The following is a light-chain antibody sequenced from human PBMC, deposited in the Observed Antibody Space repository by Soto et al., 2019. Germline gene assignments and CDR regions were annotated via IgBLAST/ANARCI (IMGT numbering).Light chain of an antibody. Sequence: QSVLTQPASVSGSPGQSITTSCTGTSSDVGGYNYVSWYQQHPGKAPKLMIYEVSSRPSGVSNRFSGSKSGNTASLTISGLQAEDEADYYCSSYTSSSTLVVFGGGTKLTVL. CDR2: EVS. J-gene: IGLJ2*01. V-gene: IGLV2-14*01. CDR3: SSYTSSSTLVV. CDR1: SSDVGGYNY.